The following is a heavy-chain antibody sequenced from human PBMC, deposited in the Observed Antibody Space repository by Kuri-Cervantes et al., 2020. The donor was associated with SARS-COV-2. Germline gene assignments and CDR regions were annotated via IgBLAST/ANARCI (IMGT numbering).Heavy chain of an antibody. CDR3: ARAVYNSGFFDF. D-gene: IGHD2-8*01. J-gene: IGHJ4*02. CDR2: LWEDGSNE. Sequence: GGSLKISCAASGFTFSTFGMHWVRQAPGKGPEWVAGLWEDGSNEKYADSVKGRFSISRDNSKKMLYLQMNSLRDEDTAVYYCARAVYNSGFFDFWGQGTLVTVSS. CDR1: GFTFSTFG. V-gene: IGHV3-33*08.